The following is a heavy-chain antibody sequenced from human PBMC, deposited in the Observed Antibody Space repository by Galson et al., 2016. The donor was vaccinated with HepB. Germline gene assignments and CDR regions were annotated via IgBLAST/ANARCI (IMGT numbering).Heavy chain of an antibody. CDR1: GFSFSSNA. CDR2: ISYDGNNK. Sequence: SLRLSCAASGFSFSSNAMHWVRQAPGKGLEWVAVISYDGNNKYYADSVKGRFTISRDKSKNTMYLQMNSLRAEDTAVYYCAGEVGVLEWPFFDYGGQGTLVTVSS. J-gene: IGHJ4*02. V-gene: IGHV3-30-3*01. CDR3: AGEVGVLEWPFFDY. D-gene: IGHD3-3*01.